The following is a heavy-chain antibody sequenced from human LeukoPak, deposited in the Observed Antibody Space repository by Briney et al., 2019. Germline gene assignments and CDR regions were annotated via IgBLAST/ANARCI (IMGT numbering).Heavy chain of an antibody. CDR1: GFTFSSYA. CDR3: AKVSADYVWGSYRYPYYFDY. Sequence: PGGSLRLSCAASGFTFSSYAMSWVRQAPGKGLEWVSAISGSGGSTYYADSVKGRFTISRDNSKNPLYLQMNSLRAEDTAVYYCAKVSADYVWGSYRYPYYFDYWGQGTLVTVSS. CDR2: ISGSGGST. D-gene: IGHD3-16*02. V-gene: IGHV3-23*01. J-gene: IGHJ4*02.